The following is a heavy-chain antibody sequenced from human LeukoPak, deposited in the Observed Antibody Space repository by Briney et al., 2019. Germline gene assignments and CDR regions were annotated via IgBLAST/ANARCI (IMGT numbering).Heavy chain of an antibody. J-gene: IGHJ4*02. CDR3: AKVGFSEMEWLLYSDH. Sequence: PGGSLRLSCAASGFTFSGYWMHWVRQAPGKGLVWVSRINPDGSSTIYADSVKGRFTISRDNSKNTLYLQMNSLRAEDTAVYYCAKVGFSEMEWLLYSDHWGQGTLVTVSS. D-gene: IGHD3-3*01. V-gene: IGHV3-74*01. CDR2: INPDGSST. CDR1: GFTFSGYW.